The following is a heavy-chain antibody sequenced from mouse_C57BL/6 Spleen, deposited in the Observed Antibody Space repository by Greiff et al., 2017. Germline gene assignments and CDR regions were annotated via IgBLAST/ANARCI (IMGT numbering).Heavy chain of an antibody. CDR3: ATGTTVVATDYWYFDV. D-gene: IGHD1-1*01. V-gene: IGHV5-17*01. Sequence: DVHLVESGGGLVKPGGSLKLSCAASGFTFSDYGMHWVRQAPEKGLEWVAYISSGSSTIYYADTVKGRFTISRDNAKNTLFLQMTSLRSEDTAMYYCATGTTVVATDYWYFDVWGTGTTVTVSS. CDR2: ISSGSSTI. CDR1: GFTFSDYG. J-gene: IGHJ1*03.